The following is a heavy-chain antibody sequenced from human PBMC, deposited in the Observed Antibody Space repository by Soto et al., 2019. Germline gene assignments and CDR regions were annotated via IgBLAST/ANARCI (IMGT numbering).Heavy chain of an antibody. CDR1: GFTFSSYS. CDR3: ARGLHCSGGSCVFDY. J-gene: IGHJ4*02. CDR2: ISSSSSYI. Sequence: EVQLVESGGGLVKPGGSLRLSCAASGFTFSSYSMNWVRQAPGKWLEWVSSISSSSSYIYYAESVKGRFTISRDNAKNSLYLQMNSLRAEDTDVYYCARGLHCSGGSCVFDYWGQGTLVTVSS. D-gene: IGHD2-15*01. V-gene: IGHV3-21*01.